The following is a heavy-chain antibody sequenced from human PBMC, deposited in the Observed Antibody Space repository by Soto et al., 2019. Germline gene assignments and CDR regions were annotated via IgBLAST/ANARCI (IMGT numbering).Heavy chain of an antibody. D-gene: IGHD3-10*01. V-gene: IGHV4-30-2*01. CDR2: IYHTGST. Sequence: TLSLPGAVCGGCISSGTFSWTWSRKPPGKGLEWIGYIYHTGSTSYNASLKSRVTISMDRSRNQFSLKLTSVTAADTAVYYSARGDYYGSRSGHNYFDPWGQGTLGIV. CDR3: ARGDYYGSRSGHNYFDP. CDR1: GGCISSGTFS. J-gene: IGHJ5*02.